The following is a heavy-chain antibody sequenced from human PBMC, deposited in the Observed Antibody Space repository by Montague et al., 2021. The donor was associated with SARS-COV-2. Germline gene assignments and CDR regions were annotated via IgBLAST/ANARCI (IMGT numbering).Heavy chain of an antibody. CDR1: GGSISSGGYY. CDR3: ARHDIATVQGLVLIEIDNDAFDI. Sequence: SETLSLTCTVSGGSISSGGYYWGWIRQPPGKGLEWIGCIYYSGSTYYNPSLKSRVTISVDTSKNQFSLKLSSVTAADTAVYYCARHDIATVQGLVLIEIDNDAFDIGGQGTMVTVSS. J-gene: IGHJ3*02. V-gene: IGHV4-39*01. D-gene: IGHD6-19*01. CDR2: IYYSGST.